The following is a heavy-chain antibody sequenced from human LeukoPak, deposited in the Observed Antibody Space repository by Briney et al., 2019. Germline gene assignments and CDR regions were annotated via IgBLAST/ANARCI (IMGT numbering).Heavy chain of an antibody. CDR2: IYYSGTT. CDR3: ARHYGP. V-gene: IGHV4-39*01. J-gene: IGHJ4*02. Sequence: SETLSLTCTVSGGSIDNNRFYWGWIRQPPEKGLEWIGSIYYSGTTYHGPSLKSRVTISVDTSKNQFSLKLNSVTATDTAVYYCARHYGPWGQGTLVTVSS. D-gene: IGHD3-10*01. CDR1: GGSIDNNRFY.